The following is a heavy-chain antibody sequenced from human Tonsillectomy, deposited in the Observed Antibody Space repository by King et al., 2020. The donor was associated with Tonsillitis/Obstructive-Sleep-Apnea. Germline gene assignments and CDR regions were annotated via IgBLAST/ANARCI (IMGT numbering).Heavy chain of an antibody. CDR1: GGSISSSSYY. CDR2: IFYIGST. D-gene: IGHD3-9*01. CDR3: ARRINYDILTGYSYYYYYMDV. V-gene: IGHV4-39*01. Sequence: QLQESGPGLVKPSETLSLTCTVSGGSISSSSYYWGWIRQPPGKGLEWIGTIFYIGSTYYNPSLKSRVTISVDTSKNQLSLKMSSVTAADTAVYYCARRINYDILTGYSYYYYYMDVWGRGTTVTVSS. J-gene: IGHJ6*03.